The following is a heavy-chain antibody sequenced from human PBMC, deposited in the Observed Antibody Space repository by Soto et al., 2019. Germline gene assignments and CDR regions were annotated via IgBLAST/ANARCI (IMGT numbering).Heavy chain of an antibody. V-gene: IGHV1-18*01. D-gene: IGHD3-22*01. Sequence: QVQLVQSGAEVKKPGASVKVSCKASGYTFTSYGISWVRQAPGQGLEWMGWISAYNGNINYAQKLQGRVTMTTDTSTSTAYMELRSLRSDDTAVYYCARHHYYDSSGYYYYFAYWGQGTLVTVSS. J-gene: IGHJ4*02. CDR2: ISAYNGNI. CDR3: ARHHYYDSSGYYYYFAY. CDR1: GYTFTSYG.